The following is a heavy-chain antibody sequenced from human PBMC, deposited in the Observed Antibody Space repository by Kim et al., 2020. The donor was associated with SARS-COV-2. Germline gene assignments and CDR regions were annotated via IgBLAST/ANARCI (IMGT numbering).Heavy chain of an antibody. Sequence: GGSLRLSCAASGFTFSNYAMIWVRQAPGKGLVSVSAIKGSGASTYYTDSVKGRFTISRDNAKNTLSLQMNSLRAEDTAVYYCARQVAGDNWGQGNLGTVSS. V-gene: IGHV3-23*01. J-gene: IGHJ4*02. CDR3: ARQVAGDN. CDR1: GFTFSNYA. D-gene: IGHD6-19*01. CDR2: IKGSGAST.